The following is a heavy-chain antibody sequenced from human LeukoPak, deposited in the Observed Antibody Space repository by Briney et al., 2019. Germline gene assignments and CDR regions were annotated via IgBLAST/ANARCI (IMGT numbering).Heavy chain of an antibody. J-gene: IGHJ4*02. Sequence: GASMKVSCKTTGYFFGTYGINWVRQAPGQGLEWMGGIIPIFGTANYAQKFQGRVTITTDESTSTAYMELSSLKSEDTAVYYCARSGGSWYVAPQGGRYFDYWGQGTLVTVSS. CDR2: IIPIFGTA. V-gene: IGHV1-69*05. CDR1: GYFFGTYG. D-gene: IGHD6-13*01. CDR3: ARSGGSWYVAPQGGRYFDY.